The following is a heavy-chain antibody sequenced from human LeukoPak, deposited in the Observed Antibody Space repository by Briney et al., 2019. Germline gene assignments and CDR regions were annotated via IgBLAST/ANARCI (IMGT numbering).Heavy chain of an antibody. J-gene: IGHJ4*02. D-gene: IGHD3-9*01. CDR1: GFTFSSYW. CDR2: IKQDGSEK. CDR3: AREVGYYDILTGYPAPYYFDY. Sequence: GGSLRLSCAASGFTFSSYWMSWVRQAPGKGLEWVANIKQDGSEKYYVDSVKGRFTISRDNAKNSLYLQMNSLRAEDTAVYYCAREVGYYDILTGYPAPYYFDYWGQGTLVTVSS. V-gene: IGHV3-7*01.